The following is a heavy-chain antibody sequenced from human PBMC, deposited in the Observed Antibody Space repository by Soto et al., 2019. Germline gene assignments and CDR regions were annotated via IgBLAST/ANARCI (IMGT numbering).Heavy chain of an antibody. V-gene: IGHV4-31*03. J-gene: IGHJ1*01. CDR1: GGSISSGAYY. D-gene: IGHD3-22*01. CDR3: AIYASSGSRGFQH. Sequence: QVQLQESGPGLVKPSQTLSLTCTVSGGSISSGAYYWSWIRQHPGKVLEWIGYIYYSGSTYYNPSLQSRVTISVDTSKNQFSLKLSCVTAADTAVYYCAIYASSGSRGFQHWGQGTLVTVSS. CDR2: IYYSGST.